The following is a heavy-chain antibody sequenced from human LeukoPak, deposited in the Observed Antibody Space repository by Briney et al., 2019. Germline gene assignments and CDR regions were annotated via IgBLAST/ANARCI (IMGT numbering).Heavy chain of an antibody. V-gene: IGHV3-23*01. CDR3: AKDKGDFWSGHHY. Sequence: QSGGSLRLSCAASGFTFSNYAMSWVRQAPGKGLEWVSSITGSGGSTYYADSVKGRFTISRDNSKNTLYLQMSSLRAEDTAVYYCAKDKGDFWSGHHYWGQGTLVTVSS. J-gene: IGHJ4*02. CDR2: ITGSGGST. D-gene: IGHD3-3*01. CDR1: GFTFSNYA.